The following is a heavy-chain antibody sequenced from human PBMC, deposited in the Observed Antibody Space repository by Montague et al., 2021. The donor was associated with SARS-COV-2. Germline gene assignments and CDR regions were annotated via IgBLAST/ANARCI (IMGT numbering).Heavy chain of an antibody. D-gene: IGHD3-22*01. V-gene: IGHV4-34*01. J-gene: IGHJ4*02. CDR3: ARGHLSVSMIVVVFTSASYYFDY. CDR1: GGSFGDDH. Sequence: SETLSLTCAVYGGSFGDDHWSWIRQPPGKGLEWIGDIKQSGRTNHNPSLKSRVTISVDTSKNQFSLKVTSVTAADTAVYFCARGHLSVSMIVVVFTSASYYFDYWGQGAQVTVSS. CDR2: IKQSGRT.